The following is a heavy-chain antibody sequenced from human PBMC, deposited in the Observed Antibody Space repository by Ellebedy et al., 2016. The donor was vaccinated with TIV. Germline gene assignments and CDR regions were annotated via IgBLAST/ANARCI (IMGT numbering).Heavy chain of an antibody. J-gene: IGHJ5*02. CDR1: GFTFSTYW. CDR3: AKGITAAVVEGSLFDP. CDR2: IKQDGSEK. D-gene: IGHD6-13*01. V-gene: IGHV3-7*03. Sequence: GGSLRLXXAASGFTFSTYWMHWVRQAPGKGLEWVANIKQDGSEKYYVDSVKGRFTISRDNAKNSLYLQMNSLRVEDTAVYYCAKGITAAVVEGSLFDPWGQGTLVTVSS.